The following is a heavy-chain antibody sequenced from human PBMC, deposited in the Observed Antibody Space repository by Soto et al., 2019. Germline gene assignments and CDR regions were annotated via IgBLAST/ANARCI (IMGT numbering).Heavy chain of an antibody. V-gene: IGHV1-2*02. CDR2: INPSSGGT. CDR1: GYPLTAKY. J-gene: IGHJ5*02. CDR3: AKGGSSWTEWFGP. D-gene: IGHD6-13*01. Sequence: ASVKVSCKASGYPLTAKYLHWVRQAPGQGLEWMGWINPSSGGTKEAQKFRGRVTMTRDTSISAAYMELSRLTSDDTAVYYCAKGGSSWTEWFGPWGEGTLFTVCS.